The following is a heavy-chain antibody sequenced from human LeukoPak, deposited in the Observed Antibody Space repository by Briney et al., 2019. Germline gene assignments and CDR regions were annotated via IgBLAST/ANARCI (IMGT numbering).Heavy chain of an antibody. CDR3: ARVHMVRGVMFDP. CDR1: GFTFSDYS. J-gene: IGHJ5*02. Sequence: GGSLRLSCAASGFTFSDYSMNWVRQAPGKGLEWVSSISGSSTYIYYADPVKGRFTISRDNAKNSLYLQMNSLRAEDTAVYYCARVHMVRGVMFDPWGPRTLVTVSS. V-gene: IGHV3-21*01. D-gene: IGHD3-10*01. CDR2: ISGSSTYI.